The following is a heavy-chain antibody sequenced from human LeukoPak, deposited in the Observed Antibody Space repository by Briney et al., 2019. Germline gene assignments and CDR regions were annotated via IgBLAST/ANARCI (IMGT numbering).Heavy chain of an antibody. Sequence: GGSLRLSCAASGFRFTSYWMTWVRQAPGKGLEWVSAISGSGGRTYYADSVKGRFTISRDNSKNTLNLQMNSLRAEDTAVYYCAKDSNGDYGVEYFQHWGQGTLVTVSS. CDR2: ISGSGGRT. J-gene: IGHJ1*01. D-gene: IGHD4-17*01. V-gene: IGHV3-23*01. CDR3: AKDSNGDYGVEYFQH. CDR1: GFRFTSYW.